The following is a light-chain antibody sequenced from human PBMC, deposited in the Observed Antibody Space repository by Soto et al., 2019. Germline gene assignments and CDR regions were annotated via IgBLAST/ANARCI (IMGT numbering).Light chain of an antibody. CDR3: QQTYRTPLT. CDR2: AAS. Sequence: DIQMTQSPSSLSASVGDRVTITCRAGQYIGRHLNWYQQKPGKAPKLLIYAASSLHSGVPSRFSGSGSGTDFTLTISSLQPEDFATYSCQQTYRTPLTFGGGTKVDIK. J-gene: IGKJ4*01. CDR1: QYIGRH. V-gene: IGKV1-39*01.